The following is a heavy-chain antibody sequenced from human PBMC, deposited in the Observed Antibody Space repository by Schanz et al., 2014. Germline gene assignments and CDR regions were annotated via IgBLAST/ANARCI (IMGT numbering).Heavy chain of an antibody. D-gene: IGHD1-26*01. J-gene: IGHJ2*01. V-gene: IGHV3-48*04. CDR2: INTGSNYI. Sequence: EVQLLESGGGLVQPGGSLRLSCAASGFTFSGFWMTWVRQAPGKGLEWISFINTGSNYINYADSVKGRFTIPRDNTKNSLFLQLNSLRADDTAVYYCARNRGSGGQNWYFDLWGRGTLVTVSS. CDR3: ARNRGSGGQNWYFDL. CDR1: GFTFSGFW.